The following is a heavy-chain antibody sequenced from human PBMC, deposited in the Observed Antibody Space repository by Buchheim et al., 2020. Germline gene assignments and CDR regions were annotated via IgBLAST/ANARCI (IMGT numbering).Heavy chain of an antibody. Sequence: EVQLVESGGGLVQPGGSLRLSCAASGFTFSSYSMNWVRQAPGKGLEWVSYISSSSSTIYYADSVKGRFTISRDNAKNSLYLQMNSLRDEDTAVYYCAKSTSDSSSWVSWGNWFDPWGQGTL. CDR1: GFTFSSYS. CDR2: ISSSSSTI. CDR3: AKSTSDSSSWVSWGNWFDP. D-gene: IGHD6-13*01. V-gene: IGHV3-48*02. J-gene: IGHJ5*02.